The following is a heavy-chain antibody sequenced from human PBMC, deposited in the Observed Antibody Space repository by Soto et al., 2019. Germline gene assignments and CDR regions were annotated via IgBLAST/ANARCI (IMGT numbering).Heavy chain of an antibody. CDR3: ARDYGGNSGFDY. Sequence: GGSLRLSCAASGVTVSSNYMSWVRQAPGKGLEWVSVIYSGGSTYYADSVKGRFTISRDNSKNTLYLQMNSLRAEDTAVYYCARDYGGNSGFDYWGQGTLVTVSS. CDR2: IYSGGST. V-gene: IGHV3-53*01. D-gene: IGHD4-17*01. CDR1: GVTVSSNY. J-gene: IGHJ4*02.